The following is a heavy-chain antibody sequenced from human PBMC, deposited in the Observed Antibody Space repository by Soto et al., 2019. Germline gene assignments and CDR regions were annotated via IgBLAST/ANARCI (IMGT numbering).Heavy chain of an antibody. Sequence: QMQLQASGPGLVKPSETLSLTCNVSGASVSHGYWSWIRQPPGKGLEWIGFMYFGGSFNYNPSLTGRATISVETSKNQFSMKLTSLTASDTAVYYCARSYYDSTGFAVDPWGQGTLVTVSS. CDR2: MYFGGSF. CDR1: GASVSHGY. D-gene: IGHD3-22*01. CDR3: ARSYYDSTGFAVDP. V-gene: IGHV4-59*02. J-gene: IGHJ5*02.